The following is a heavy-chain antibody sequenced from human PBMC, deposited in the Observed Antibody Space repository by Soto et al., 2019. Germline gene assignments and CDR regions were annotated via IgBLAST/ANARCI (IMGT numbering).Heavy chain of an antibody. J-gene: IGHJ3*02. CDR2: IIPIFGTA. CDR3: AGYDSSGYLDMVAFDI. V-gene: IGHV1-69*13. CDR1: GGTFSSYA. D-gene: IGHD3-22*01. Sequence: SVKVSCKASGGTFSSYAISWVRQAPGQGLEWMGGIIPIFGTANYAQKFQGRVTITADESTSTAYMELSSLRSEDTGVYYCAGYDSSGYLDMVAFDIWGQGTMVTVSS.